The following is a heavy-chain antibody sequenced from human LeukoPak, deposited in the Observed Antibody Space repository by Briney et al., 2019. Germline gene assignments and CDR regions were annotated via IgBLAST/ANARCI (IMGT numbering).Heavy chain of an antibody. Sequence: PSETLSLTCTVSGGSISSSSYYWGWIRQPPGKGLEWIGSIYYSGSTYYNPSLKSRVTISVDTSKNQFSLKLSSVTAADTAVYYCASGIAAAGTWLPPAGYWGQGTLVTVSS. D-gene: IGHD6-13*01. V-gene: IGHV4-39*01. CDR1: GGSISSSSYY. CDR3: ASGIAAAGTWLPPAGY. CDR2: IYYSGST. J-gene: IGHJ4*02.